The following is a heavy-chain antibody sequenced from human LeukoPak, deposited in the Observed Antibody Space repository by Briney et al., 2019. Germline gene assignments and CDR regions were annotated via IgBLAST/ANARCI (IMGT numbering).Heavy chain of an antibody. CDR1: GYTFTSYG. V-gene: IGHV1-18*01. CDR2: ISAYNGNT. CDR3: ARAGYYDSSGYYYGDAFDI. J-gene: IGHJ3*02. D-gene: IGHD3-22*01. Sequence: ASVKVSCKASGYTFTSYGTSWVRQAPGQGLEWMGWISAYNGNTNYAQKLQGRVTMTTDTSTSTAYMELRSLRSDDTAVYYCARAGYYDSSGYYYGDAFDIWGQGTMVTVSS.